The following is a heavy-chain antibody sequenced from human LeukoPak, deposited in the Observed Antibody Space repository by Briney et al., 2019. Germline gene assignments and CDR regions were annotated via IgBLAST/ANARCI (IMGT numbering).Heavy chain of an antibody. J-gene: IGHJ3*02. CDR2: IYTSGST. D-gene: IGHD1-1*01. CDR3: ARARVPGAFDI. CDR1: GGSISSGSYY. V-gene: IGHV4-61*02. Sequence: PSETLSLTCTVSGGSISSGSYYWSWIRQPAGKGLEWIGRIYTSGSTNYNPSLKSRVTISVDTSKNQFSLKLSSVTAADTAVYYCARARVPGAFDIWGQGTMVTVSS.